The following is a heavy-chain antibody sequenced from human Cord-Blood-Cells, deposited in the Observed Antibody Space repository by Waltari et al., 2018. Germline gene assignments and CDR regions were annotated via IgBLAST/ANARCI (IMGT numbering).Heavy chain of an antibody. CDR2: IKQDGSEK. CDR1: GFTLSGYR. J-gene: IGHJ3*02. D-gene: IGHD7-27*01. Sequence: EVQLVESGGGLVQPGGSLGLSCAASGFTLSGYRMGGLRQAPGKGLEWVANIKQDGSEKYYVDSVKGRFTISRDNAKNSLYLQMNSLRAEDTAVYYCARGSTGDDAFDIWGQGTMVTVSS. V-gene: IGHV3-7*01. CDR3: ARGSTGDDAFDI.